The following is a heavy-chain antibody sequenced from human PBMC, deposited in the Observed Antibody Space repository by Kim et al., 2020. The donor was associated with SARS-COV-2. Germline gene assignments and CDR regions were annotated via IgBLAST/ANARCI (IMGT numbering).Heavy chain of an antibody. CDR3: ARDLSGSADP. Sequence: NKYYADSMKGRFTITRDNSKNTLYLQMNSLRAEDTAVYYCARDLSGSADPWGQGTLVTVSS. J-gene: IGHJ5*02. V-gene: IGHV3-33*01. CDR2: NK.